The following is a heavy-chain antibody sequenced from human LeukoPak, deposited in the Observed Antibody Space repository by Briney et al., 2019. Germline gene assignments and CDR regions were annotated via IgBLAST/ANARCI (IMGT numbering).Heavy chain of an antibody. CDR3: ASPYYDILTGYYEMGYYFDY. CDR1: VGTFSSYA. CDR2: IIPIFGTA. V-gene: IGHV1-69*05. J-gene: IGHJ4*02. D-gene: IGHD3-9*01. Sequence: GASVKVSCKASVGTFSSYAISWVRQAPGQGLEWMGGIIPIFGTANYAQKYQGRVTITTDESTSTACTELSSLRSEYTAVYYCASPYYDILTGYYEMGYYFDYWGQGTLVTVSS.